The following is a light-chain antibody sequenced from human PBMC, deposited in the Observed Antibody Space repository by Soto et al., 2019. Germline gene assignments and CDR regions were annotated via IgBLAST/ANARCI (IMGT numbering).Light chain of an antibody. CDR1: QSVSNNY. Sequence: EIVLTQSPGTLSLSPGERATLSCRASQSVSNNYVAWYQQKPGQAPRLLIFGASTTATGIPDRFSGSGSGTDFTLTISRLEPEDFAVYYCQQYVSSPTFGGGTKVDIK. V-gene: IGKV3-20*01. CDR2: GAS. CDR3: QQYVSSPT. J-gene: IGKJ4*01.